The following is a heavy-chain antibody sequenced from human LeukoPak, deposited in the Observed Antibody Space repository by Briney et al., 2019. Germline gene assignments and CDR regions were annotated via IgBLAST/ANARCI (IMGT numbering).Heavy chain of an antibody. J-gene: IGHJ3*02. CDR1: GGSISSYY. D-gene: IGHD3-22*01. Sequence: PSETLSLTCTVSGGSISSYYWSWIRQPAGKGLEWIGRIYTSGSTNYNPSLKSRVTMSVDTSKNQFSLKLSSVTAADTAVYYCARENFWSYYDSSGYSYSSYAFDIWGQGTMVTVSS. CDR3: ARENFWSYYDSSGYSYSSYAFDI. V-gene: IGHV4-4*07. CDR2: IYTSGST.